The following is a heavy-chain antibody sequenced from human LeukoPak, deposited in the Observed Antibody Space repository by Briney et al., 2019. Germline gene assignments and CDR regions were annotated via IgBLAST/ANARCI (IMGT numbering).Heavy chain of an antibody. J-gene: IGHJ3*02. CDR1: GGSISSYY. V-gene: IGHV4-59*01. Sequence: PSETLSLTCTVSGGSISSYYWSWIRQPPGKGLERIGYVYYSGSTNYNPSLKSRVTISVDTSKNQFSLKLSSVTAADTAVYYCARRDTNDAFDIWGQGTMVTVSS. CDR3: ARRDTNDAFDI. CDR2: VYYSGST.